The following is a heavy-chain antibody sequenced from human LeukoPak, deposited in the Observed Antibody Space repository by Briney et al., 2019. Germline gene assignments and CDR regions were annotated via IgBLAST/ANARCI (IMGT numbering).Heavy chain of an antibody. CDR3: ARGLEYQLLPLNWFDT. CDR2: FDPEDGET. J-gene: IGHJ5*02. D-gene: IGHD2-15*01. Sequence: GASVKVSCKVSGYTLTELSMHWVRQAPGKGLEWMGGFDPEDGETVYAQKFQGRVTMTEDTSTDTAYMELSSLRSEDTAVYYCARGLEYQLLPLNWFDTWGQGTLVTVSS. CDR1: GYTLTELS. V-gene: IGHV1-24*01.